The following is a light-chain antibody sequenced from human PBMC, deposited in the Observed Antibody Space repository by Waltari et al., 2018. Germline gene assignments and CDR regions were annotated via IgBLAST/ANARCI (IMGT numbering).Light chain of an antibody. CDR1: SSYVGGYNY. J-gene: IGLJ3*02. CDR2: DVA. CDR3: FSYRSSSTWV. Sequence: QSALTQPASVSESPGPSITISCSGTSSYVGGYNYFCWYQQHPGKAPKLIIYDVAKRPSGVSNRFSGSKSGNTASLTISGLQAEDEADYYCFSYRSSSTWVFGGGTKLTVL. V-gene: IGLV2-14*01.